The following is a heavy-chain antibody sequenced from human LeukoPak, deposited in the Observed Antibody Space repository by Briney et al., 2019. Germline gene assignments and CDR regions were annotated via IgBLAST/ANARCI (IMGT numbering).Heavy chain of an antibody. CDR2: IYYSGCT. CDR3: ARAPGPYCGGDCQGPFDY. D-gene: IGHD2-21*02. V-gene: IGHV4-59*01. CDR1: GGSISSYY. Sequence: SETLSLTCTVSGGSISSYYWSWIRQPPGKGLEWIGYIYYSGCTNYNPSLKSRVTISVDTSKNQFSLKLSSVTAADTAVYYCARAPGPYCGGDCQGPFDYWGQGTLVTVSS. J-gene: IGHJ4*02.